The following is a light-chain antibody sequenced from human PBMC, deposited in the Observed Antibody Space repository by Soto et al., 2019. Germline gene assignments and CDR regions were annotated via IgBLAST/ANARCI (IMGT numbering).Light chain of an antibody. CDR3: SSYTSSSKV. Sequence: QSALTQPASVSGSPGQSITISCTGTSSDVGGYNYVSWYQQHPGKAPKLMIYDVSNRPSGVSNRFSGSKSGNTASLTISGHQAEDEPDYYCSSYTSSSKVFGTGTKLTVL. J-gene: IGLJ1*01. CDR2: DVS. V-gene: IGLV2-14*01. CDR1: SSDVGGYNY.